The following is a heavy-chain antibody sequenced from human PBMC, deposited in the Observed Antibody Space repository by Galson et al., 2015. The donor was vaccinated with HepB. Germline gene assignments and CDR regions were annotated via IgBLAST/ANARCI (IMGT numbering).Heavy chain of an antibody. CDR1: GFIFSRYW. CDR3: ARGGTRSGYANY. J-gene: IGHJ4*02. CDR2: INSDGSST. V-gene: IGHV3-74*01. D-gene: IGHD5-12*01. Sequence: SLRLSCAASGFIFSRYWMHWVRQAPGKGLVWVSRINSDGSSTSYADSVKGRFTISRDNAKNTLYLHMNSLRAEDTAVYYCARGGTRSGYANYWGQGTLVTVSS.